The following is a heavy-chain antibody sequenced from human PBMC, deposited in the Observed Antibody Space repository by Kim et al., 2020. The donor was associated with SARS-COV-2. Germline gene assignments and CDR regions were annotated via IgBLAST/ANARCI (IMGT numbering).Heavy chain of an antibody. V-gene: IGHV3-7*01. CDR2: EK. D-gene: IGHD3-3*02. CDR3: ARDQWRIFDY. Sequence: EKYYVDSGKGRFTISRDNAKNSLYLQMNGLRAEDTAVYYCARDQWRIFDYWGQGAPVTVSS. J-gene: IGHJ4*02.